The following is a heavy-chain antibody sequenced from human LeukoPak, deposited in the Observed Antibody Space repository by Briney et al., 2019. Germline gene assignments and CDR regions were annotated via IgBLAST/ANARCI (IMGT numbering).Heavy chain of an antibody. J-gene: IGHJ4*02. CDR3: AKEGIAAAGTDFDY. CDR1: GFTFSSYG. V-gene: IGHV3-30*02. D-gene: IGHD6-13*01. CDR2: IRYDGSNK. Sequence: PGGSLRLSCAASGFTFSSYGMHWVRQAPGKGLEWVAFIRYDGSNKYYADSVKGRFTISRDNSKNTLYLQMNSLRAEDTAVYYCAKEGIAAAGTDFDYWGQGTLVTVSS.